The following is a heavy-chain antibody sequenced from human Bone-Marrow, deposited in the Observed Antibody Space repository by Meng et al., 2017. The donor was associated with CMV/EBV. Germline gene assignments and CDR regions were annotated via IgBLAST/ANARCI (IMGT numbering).Heavy chain of an antibody. CDR2: INHSGST. V-gene: IGHV4-34*01. Sequence: SETLSLTCAVYGGSFSGYYWSWIRQPPGKGLEWIGEINHSGSTNYNPSLKSRVTISVDTSKNQFSLKLSSVTAADTAVYYCARVHYYKIVVVIYNRFDPWGQGTLVTVSS. CDR1: GGSFSGYY. J-gene: IGHJ5*02. D-gene: IGHD3-22*01. CDR3: ARVHYYKIVVVIYNRFDP.